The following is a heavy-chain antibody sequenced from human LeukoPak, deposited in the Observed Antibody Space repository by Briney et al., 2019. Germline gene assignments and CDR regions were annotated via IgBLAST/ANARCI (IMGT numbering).Heavy chain of an antibody. V-gene: IGHV1-24*01. CDR3: ATAPGNYYGSGSFDY. D-gene: IGHD3-10*01. Sequence: ASVKVSCKASGYTFTGYYMHWVRQAPGKGLEWMGGFDPEDGETIYAQKFQGRVTMTEDTSTDTAYMELSNLRSEDTAVYYCATAPGNYYGSGSFDYWGQGTLVTVSS. CDR2: FDPEDGET. CDR1: GYTFTGYY. J-gene: IGHJ4*02.